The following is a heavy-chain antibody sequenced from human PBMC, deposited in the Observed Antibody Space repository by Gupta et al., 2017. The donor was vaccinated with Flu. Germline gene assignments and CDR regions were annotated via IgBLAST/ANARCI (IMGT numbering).Heavy chain of an antibody. D-gene: IGHD2-8*01. V-gene: IGHV4-34*01. CDR3: ARWGPGYCTNGVCYSAVRGDY. Sequence: LEWIGEINHSGSTNYNPSLKSRVTISVDTSKNQFSLKLSSVTAADTAVYYCARWGPGYCTNGVCYSAVRGDYWGQGTLVTVSS. CDR2: INHSGST. J-gene: IGHJ4*02.